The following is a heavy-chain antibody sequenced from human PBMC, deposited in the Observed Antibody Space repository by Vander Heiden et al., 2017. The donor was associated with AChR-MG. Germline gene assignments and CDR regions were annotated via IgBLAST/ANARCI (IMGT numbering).Heavy chain of an antibody. CDR3: ARESLIISHFHWFDP. CDR2: ISGSSNHI. CDR1: GFPFESYT. J-gene: IGHJ5*02. V-gene: IGHV3-21*06. D-gene: IGHD3-3*02. Sequence: EVPLVESGGGLVKPGGSVRLYCAASGFPFESYTMNWGRQAPGKGLEWVSSISGSSNHIYYGDSVKGRFTVSRDNARNSLYLQMNALRAEDTAVYFCARESLIISHFHWFDPWGQGTLVTVSS.